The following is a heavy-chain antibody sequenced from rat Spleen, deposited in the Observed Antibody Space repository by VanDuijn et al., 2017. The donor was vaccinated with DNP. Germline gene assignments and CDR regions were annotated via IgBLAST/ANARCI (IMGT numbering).Heavy chain of an antibody. V-gene: IGHV2S75*01. CDR2: IWGHGNT. CDR1: GFSLTNYG. Sequence: QVQLKESGPVLVQASETLSLTCTVSGFSLTNYGVIWVRQSPGKGLEWMGIIWGHGNTDYNSALKSRLSINRDTSKSQVFLKMNSLQTDDTATYYCARGDYDGSYYSYYFDYWGQGVMVTVSS. D-gene: IGHD1-12*02. CDR3: ARGDYDGSYYSYYFDY. J-gene: IGHJ2*01.